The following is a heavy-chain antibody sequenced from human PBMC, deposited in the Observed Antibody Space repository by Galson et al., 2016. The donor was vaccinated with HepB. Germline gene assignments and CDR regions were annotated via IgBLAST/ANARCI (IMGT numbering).Heavy chain of an antibody. CDR1: GFTFSSNW. J-gene: IGHJ4*02. CDR3: ARGPDYGDWVDFLDC. V-gene: IGHV3-7*04. Sequence: SQRLSCATSGFTFSSNWMSWVRQAPGKGLEWVANIKQDGTENYVDSVKGRFTISRDNAKNSLYLQMNSLRAGDTAAYYCARGPDYGDWVDFLDCWGQGTLVTVSS. D-gene: IGHD4-17*01. CDR2: IKQDGTE.